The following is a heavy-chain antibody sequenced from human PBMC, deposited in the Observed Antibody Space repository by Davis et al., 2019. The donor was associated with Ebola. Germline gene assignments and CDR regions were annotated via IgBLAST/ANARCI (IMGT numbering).Heavy chain of an antibody. V-gene: IGHV3-48*02. Sequence: PGGSLRLSCAASAFSFSSYSMNWVRQAPGKGLEWVSYISSSSSTIYYADSVKGRFTISRDNAKNSLYLQMNSLRDEDAAVYYCARDMIRSGGYTVTKDPPKNFDYWGQGTLVTVSS. CDR1: AFSFSSYS. CDR2: ISSSSSTI. CDR3: ARDMIRSGGYTVTKDPPKNFDY. D-gene: IGHD4-17*01. J-gene: IGHJ4*02.